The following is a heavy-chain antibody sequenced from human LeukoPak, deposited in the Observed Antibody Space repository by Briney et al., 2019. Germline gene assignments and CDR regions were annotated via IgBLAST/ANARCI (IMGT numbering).Heavy chain of an antibody. CDR3: ARGPARGIAVTRY. CDR2: INHRGST. J-gene: IGHJ4*02. V-gene: IGHV4-34*01. D-gene: IGHD6-19*01. CDR1: GGSFSGYY. Sequence: KPSETLSLTCAVYGGSFSGYYWSWIRQPPGKGLEWIGEINHRGSTNYNPSLKSRVTISVDTSKNQFSLKLSSVTAADTAVYYCARGPARGIAVTRYWGQGTLVTVSS.